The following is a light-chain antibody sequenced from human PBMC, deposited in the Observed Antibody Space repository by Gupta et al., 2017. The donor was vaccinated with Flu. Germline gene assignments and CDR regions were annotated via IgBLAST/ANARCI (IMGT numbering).Light chain of an antibody. J-gene: IGKJ2*01. CDR1: QSINTD. Sequence: EIVLTQSPATLSVSPGETATLSCRASQSINTDLAWYQQKPGQAPRLLILGASTRATGIPARFSGSGYGTEFTLTISGRQSEDFAVYYCQRYEDWPLYTFGQGTRLEIK. CDR2: GAS. V-gene: IGKV3-15*01. CDR3: QRYEDWPLYT.